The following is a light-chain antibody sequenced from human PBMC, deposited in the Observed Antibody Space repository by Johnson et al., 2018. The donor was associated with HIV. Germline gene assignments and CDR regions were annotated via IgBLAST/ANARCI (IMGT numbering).Light chain of an antibody. CDR2: ENN. J-gene: IGLJ1*01. V-gene: IGLV1-51*02. Sequence: QSVLTQPPSVSAAPGQKVTISCSGSSSNIGNSYVSWYQQLPGTAPKLLIYENNKRPSGIPDRFSGSKSCTSATLGITGLQTGDEADYYCGTWDSSLSALYVFGTRTKVTAL. CDR1: SSNIGNSY. CDR3: GTWDSSLSALYV.